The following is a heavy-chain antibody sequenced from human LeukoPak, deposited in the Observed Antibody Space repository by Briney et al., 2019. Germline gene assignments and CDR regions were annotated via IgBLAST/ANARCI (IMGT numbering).Heavy chain of an antibody. J-gene: IGHJ5*02. CDR3: ASFYGSGSYYRNWFDP. V-gene: IGHV4-34*01. CDR2: INHSGST. Sequence: SETLSLTCAVYGGSFSGYYWSWIRQPPGKGLEWLGEINHSGSTNYNPSLKSRVTISVDTSKNQFSLKLSSVTAADTAVYYCASFYGSGSYYRNWFDPWGQGTLVTVSS. D-gene: IGHD3-10*01. CDR1: GGSFSGYY.